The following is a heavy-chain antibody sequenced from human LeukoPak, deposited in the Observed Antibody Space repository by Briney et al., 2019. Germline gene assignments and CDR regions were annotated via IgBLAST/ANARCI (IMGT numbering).Heavy chain of an antibody. D-gene: IGHD6-13*01. CDR1: GFILSNYA. V-gene: IGHV3-30*04. Sequence: GRSLRLSCAASGFILSNYAMHWVRQAPGKGLDWVAVISFDGSNIYYADSAKGRFTISRDNSKNTLYLQMNSLRAEDTALYYCARDLGSSWPFDAFDIWGQGTMVTVSS. J-gene: IGHJ3*02. CDR2: ISFDGSNI. CDR3: ARDLGSSWPFDAFDI.